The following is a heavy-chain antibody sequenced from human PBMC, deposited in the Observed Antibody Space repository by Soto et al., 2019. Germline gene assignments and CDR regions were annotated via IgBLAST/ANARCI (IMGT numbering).Heavy chain of an antibody. CDR3: ARQQGSGWKFDY. Sequence: NPSETLSLTCTVSGGSISSSSYYWGWIRQPPGKGLEWIGSIYYSGSTYYNPSLKSRVTISVDTSKNQFSLKLSSVTAADTAVYYCARQQGSGWKFDYWGQGTLVTVSS. CDR2: IYYSGST. J-gene: IGHJ4*02. CDR1: GGSISSSSYY. D-gene: IGHD6-19*01. V-gene: IGHV4-39*01.